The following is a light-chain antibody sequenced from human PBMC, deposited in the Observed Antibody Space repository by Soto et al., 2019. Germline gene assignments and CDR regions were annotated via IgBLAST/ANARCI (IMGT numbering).Light chain of an antibody. Sequence: EIVLTQSPATLSLSPGVRATLSCRASQSVSSYLAWYQQKPGQAPRLLIYDASNRATGIPARFSGSGSGTDFTLTISSLEPEDFAVYYCQQRSNWPPLITFGQGTRLEIK. CDR2: DAS. CDR3: QQRSNWPPLIT. J-gene: IGKJ5*01. CDR1: QSVSSY. V-gene: IGKV3-11*01.